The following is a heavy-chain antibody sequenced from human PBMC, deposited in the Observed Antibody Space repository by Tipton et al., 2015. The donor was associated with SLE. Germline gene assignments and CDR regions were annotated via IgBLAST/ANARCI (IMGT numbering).Heavy chain of an antibody. CDR3: ARAAGDWQWRDY. Sequence: XLSLTCTVSGGSISSSSYYWGWIRQPPGKGLEWIGSIYYSGSTYYNPSLKSRVTISVDTSKNQFSLKLSSVTAADTAVYYCARAAGDWQWRDYWGQGTLVTVSS. D-gene: IGHD6-19*01. CDR2: IYYSGST. J-gene: IGHJ4*02. V-gene: IGHV4-39*07. CDR1: GGSISSSSYY.